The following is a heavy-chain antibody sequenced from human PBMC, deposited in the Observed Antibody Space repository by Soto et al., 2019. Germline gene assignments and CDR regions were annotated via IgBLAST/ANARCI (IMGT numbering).Heavy chain of an antibody. CDR1: GGTFSSYA. D-gene: IGHD3-10*01. J-gene: IGHJ5*02. Sequence: SVKVSCKASGGTFSSYAISWVRQAPGQGLEWMGGIIPIFGTANYAQKFQGRVTITADESTSTAYMELSSLRSEDTAVYYCARGPIYGSGSYLSDPWGQGTLVTVSS. CDR2: IIPIFGTA. V-gene: IGHV1-69*13. CDR3: ARGPIYGSGSYLSDP.